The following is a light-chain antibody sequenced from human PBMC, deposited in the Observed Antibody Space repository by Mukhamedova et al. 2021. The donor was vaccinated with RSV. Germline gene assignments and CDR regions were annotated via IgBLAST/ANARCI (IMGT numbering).Light chain of an antibody. Sequence: YMGKPGQSPQLLIYLGSNRASGVPDRFSGSGSRTDFTLKISRVEAEDVGVYYCMEALEFTFGPGTKVDIK. J-gene: IGKJ3*01. CDR2: LGS. V-gene: IGKV2-28*01. CDR3: MEALEFT.